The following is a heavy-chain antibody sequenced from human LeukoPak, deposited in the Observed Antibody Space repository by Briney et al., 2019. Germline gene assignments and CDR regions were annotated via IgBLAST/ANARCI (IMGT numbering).Heavy chain of an antibody. V-gene: IGHV4-34*01. D-gene: IGHD5-24*01. CDR2: INHSEST. J-gene: IGHJ4*02. Sequence: PSETLSLTCAVYGGSFSGYYWTWIRQPPGKAPEWIGEINHSESTNYNPSLKSRVTISVDTSKNQFSLKLSSVTAADTALYYCARGFRSREDYKDFDYWGQGTLVTVSS. CDR3: ARGFRSREDYKDFDY. CDR1: GGSFSGYY.